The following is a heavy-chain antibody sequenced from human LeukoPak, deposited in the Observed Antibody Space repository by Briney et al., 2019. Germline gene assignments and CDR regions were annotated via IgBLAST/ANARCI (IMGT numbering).Heavy chain of an antibody. J-gene: IGHJ4*02. V-gene: IGHV1-69*04. CDR3: AREIDTGYFDY. CDR1: GGTCSSYT. Sequence: ASVKVSCKASGGTCSSYTISWVRQAPGQGLEWMGRIIPILGIANYAQKFQGRVTITADKSTSTAYMELSSLRSEDTAVYYCAREIDTGYFDYWGQGTLVTVSS. CDR2: IIPILGIA. D-gene: IGHD3-9*01.